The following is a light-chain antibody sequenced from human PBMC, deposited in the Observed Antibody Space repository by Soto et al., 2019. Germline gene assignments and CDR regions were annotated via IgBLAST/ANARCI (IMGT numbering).Light chain of an antibody. V-gene: IGKV3-15*01. Sequence: PGERATLSCRASQSVASNLAWYQQKPGQAPRLLIYGASTRATGIPARFRGSGSGTDFTLTISSLQSEDVAVYYCQQYNNWPPFTLGQGTKVDIK. J-gene: IGKJ2*01. CDR1: QSVASN. CDR2: GAS. CDR3: QQYNNWPPFT.